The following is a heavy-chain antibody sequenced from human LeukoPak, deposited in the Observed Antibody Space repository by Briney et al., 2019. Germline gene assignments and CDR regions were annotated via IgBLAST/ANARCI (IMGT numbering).Heavy chain of an antibody. J-gene: IGHJ4*02. V-gene: IGHV3-30*03. CDR2: ISYDGSNK. Sequence: PGGSLRLSCAASGFTFSSYGMHWVRQAPGKGLEWVAVISYDGSNKYYADSVKGRFTISRDNSKNTLYLQMDSLRAEDTAVYYCVLYGRQQLGTFDYWGQGTLVTVSS. CDR1: GFTFSSYG. D-gene: IGHD6-13*01. CDR3: VLYGRQQLGTFDY.